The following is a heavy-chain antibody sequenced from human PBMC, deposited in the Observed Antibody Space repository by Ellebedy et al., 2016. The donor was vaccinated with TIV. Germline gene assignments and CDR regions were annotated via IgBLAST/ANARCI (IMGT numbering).Heavy chain of an antibody. CDR3: AGGVGTGFDP. CDR2: ITPIFGSA. CDR1: GYTFVDYV. V-gene: IGHV1-69*13. Sequence: AASVKVSCKASGYTFVDYVVNWVRQAPGQGLEWMGGITPIFGSATYAQKFQGRVTITADESTSTAYMELTSLRSGDTAVYYCAGGVGTGFDPWGQGTLVTVSS. D-gene: IGHD1-1*01. J-gene: IGHJ5*02.